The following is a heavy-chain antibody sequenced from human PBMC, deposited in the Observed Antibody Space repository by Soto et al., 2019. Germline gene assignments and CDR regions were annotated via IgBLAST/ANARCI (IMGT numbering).Heavy chain of an antibody. CDR2: IYYSGRT. CDR3: AGVAVDTAFVTD. CDR1: GGSISSNGYY. J-gene: IGHJ4*02. V-gene: IGHV4-31*03. Sequence: PSETLSLTCTVSGGSISSNGYYWSWIRQHPGKGLEWIGYIYYSGRTYYNPSLKSRITISLDTSKNQFSLKLTSVTTADTAVYFCAGVAVDTAFVTDWGQGTLVTVSS. D-gene: IGHD5-18*01.